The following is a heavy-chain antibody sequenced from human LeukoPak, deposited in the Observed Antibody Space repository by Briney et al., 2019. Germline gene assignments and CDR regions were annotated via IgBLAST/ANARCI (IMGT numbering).Heavy chain of an antibody. CDR1: GYTLTELS. V-gene: IGHV1-24*01. J-gene: IGHJ4*02. CDR3: ATGGKRCCPPPSGVMD. Sequence: ASVRVSCKVSGYTLTELSMHWVRQAPGKGREWMGGFDPEDGETIYAQKFQGRVTMTEDTSTDTAYMELSSLRSEDTAVYYCATGGKRCCPPPSGVMDWGQGPLVPVSS. D-gene: IGHD1-26*01. CDR2: FDPEDGET.